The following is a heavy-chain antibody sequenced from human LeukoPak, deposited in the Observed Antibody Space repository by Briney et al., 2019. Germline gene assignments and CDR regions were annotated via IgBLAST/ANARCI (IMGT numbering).Heavy chain of an antibody. CDR3: ARGLLVDTAMIR. CDR1: GFTFSSYG. D-gene: IGHD5-18*01. V-gene: IGHV3-33*01. Sequence: PGGSLRLSCAASGFTFSSYGMHWVRQAPGKGLEWVAVIWYDGSNKYYADSVKGRFTISRDNSKNTLYLQMNSLRAEDTAVYYCARGLLVDTAMIRWGQGRLVSVCS. CDR2: IWYDGSNK. J-gene: IGHJ4*02.